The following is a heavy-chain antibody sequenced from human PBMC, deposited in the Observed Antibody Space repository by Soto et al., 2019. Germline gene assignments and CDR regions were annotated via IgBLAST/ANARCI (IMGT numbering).Heavy chain of an antibody. V-gene: IGHV3-30*19. Sequence: QVQLVESGGGVVQPGTSLRVSCVGSGFTFRSYVIHWVRQAPGKGLEWVALTSYDGSDKYYGDSVRGRFTISRDNSRNTVDMQMDSLRLEDTDVYYCARGGTTGGLDVWGQGTLVSVSS. CDR3: ARGGTTGGLDV. CDR1: GFTFRSYV. CDR2: TSYDGSDK. D-gene: IGHD3-16*01. J-gene: IGHJ1*01.